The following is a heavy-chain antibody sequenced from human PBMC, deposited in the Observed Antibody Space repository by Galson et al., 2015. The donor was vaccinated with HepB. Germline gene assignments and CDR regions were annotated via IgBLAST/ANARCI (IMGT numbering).Heavy chain of an antibody. CDR2: ISWNSGDI. V-gene: IGHV3-9*01. J-gene: IGHJ6*03. CDR3: AKGPHYYYMDV. Sequence: SLRLSCAASGFTFDDYTMHWVRQAPGKGLEWVSGISWNSGDIGYADSVKGRFTISRDNAKTSLYLHMNSLRVEDTALYYCAKGPHYYYMDVWGKGTTVTVSS. CDR1: GFTFDDYT.